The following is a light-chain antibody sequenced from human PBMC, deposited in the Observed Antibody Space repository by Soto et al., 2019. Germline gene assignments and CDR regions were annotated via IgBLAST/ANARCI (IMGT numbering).Light chain of an antibody. J-gene: IGKJ1*01. V-gene: IGKV1-5*01. CDR2: GAS. CDR1: QAINIW. CDR3: EQYQTDPWT. Sequence: DVQMTQSHSTLSASVGESVTLTCRASQAINIWLAWYQQKPGKAPKLLIYGASTLESGVPSRFSGRGSGTESTLTIYSLQPDDFATYYCEQYQTDPWTFGQGTKVDIK.